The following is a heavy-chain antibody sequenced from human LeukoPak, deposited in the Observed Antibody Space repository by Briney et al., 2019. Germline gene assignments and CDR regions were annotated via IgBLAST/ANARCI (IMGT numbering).Heavy chain of an antibody. Sequence: GSLRLSCAASGFTFSSYGMHWVRQAPGKGLEWVAVISYDGSNKYYADSVKGRFTISSDNSKNTLYLQMNSLRAEDTAVYYCAKDAVPVAIYIWGQGTMVTVSS. J-gene: IGHJ3*02. V-gene: IGHV3-30*18. D-gene: IGHD2-2*01. CDR1: GFTFSSYG. CDR2: ISYDGSNK. CDR3: AKDAVPVAIYI.